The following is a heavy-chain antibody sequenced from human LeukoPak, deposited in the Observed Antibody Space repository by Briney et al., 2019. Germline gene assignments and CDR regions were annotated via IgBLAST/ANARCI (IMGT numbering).Heavy chain of an antibody. D-gene: IGHD3-10*01. V-gene: IGHV3-9*01. J-gene: IGHJ4*02. Sequence: GGSLRLSCAASGFTFEDYAMHWVRQAPGKGLEWVSGISWNSGYIHYADSVKGRFTISRDNAENSLYLQMNSLRAEDTALYYRVKDLNYGSGSYFDYWGQGTLVTVSS. CDR3: VKDLNYGSGSYFDY. CDR1: GFTFEDYA. CDR2: ISWNSGYI.